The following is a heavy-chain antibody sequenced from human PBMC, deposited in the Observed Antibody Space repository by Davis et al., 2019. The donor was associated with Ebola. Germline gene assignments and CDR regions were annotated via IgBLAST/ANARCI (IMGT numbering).Heavy chain of an antibody. J-gene: IGHJ6*02. D-gene: IGHD1-26*01. Sequence: SETLSLTCAISGDSVSSNSAAWNWIRQSPSRGLEWLGRTYYRSKWYNDYAVSVKSRITINPDTSKNQFSLQLNSVTPEDTAVYYCARHLGWSTYYYYGMDVWGQGTTVTVSS. V-gene: IGHV6-1*01. CDR2: TYYRSKWYN. CDR1: GDSVSSNSAA. CDR3: ARHLGWSTYYYYGMDV.